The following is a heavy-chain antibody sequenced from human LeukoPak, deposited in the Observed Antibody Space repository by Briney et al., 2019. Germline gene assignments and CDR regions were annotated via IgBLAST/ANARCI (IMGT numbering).Heavy chain of an antibody. CDR2: GSDGGGT. V-gene: IGHV4-34*01. CDR1: GGSLNGHY. D-gene: IGHD2-2*01. J-gene: IGHJ2*01. CDR3: VRSGGYCGTTTCHVEYFDL. Sequence: SETLSLTCAVYGGSLNGHYWSWIRQPPGKGLEWIGEGSDGGGTKFNPSLKSRVTISADTSKNQFSLKLNSVTAADTGVYYCVRSGGYCGTTTCHVEYFDLWGRGTLVTVSS.